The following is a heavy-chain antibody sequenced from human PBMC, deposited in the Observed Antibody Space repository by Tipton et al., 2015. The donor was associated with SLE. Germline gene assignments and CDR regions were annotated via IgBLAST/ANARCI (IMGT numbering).Heavy chain of an antibody. J-gene: IGHJ6*02. CDR3: ARAPLYYYDSSGYYGMDV. CDR2: ISNSGST. D-gene: IGHD3-22*01. CDR1: GDSIRSSRYY. V-gene: IGHV4-61*05. Sequence: TLSLTCTVSGDSIRSSRYYWGWIRQPPGKGLEWIGYISNSGSTSYNPSLKSRVTLSADRSRNQFSLKLSSVTSADTATYFCARAPLYYYDSSGYYGMDVWGQGTTVTVSS.